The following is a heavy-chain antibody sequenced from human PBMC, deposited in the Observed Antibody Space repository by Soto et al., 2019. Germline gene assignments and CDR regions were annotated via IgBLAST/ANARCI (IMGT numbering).Heavy chain of an antibody. J-gene: IGHJ4*02. Sequence: SETLSLTCAVYGGSFSGYYWSWIRQPPGKGLEWIGEINHSGSTNYNPSLKSRVTISVDTSKNQFSLRLSSVTAADPAVYYCARGGSPRTRKWLRSTRYFDYWGQATLVTVS. CDR2: INHSGST. D-gene: IGHD5-12*01. CDR3: ARGGSPRTRKWLRSTRYFDY. V-gene: IGHV4-34*01. CDR1: GGSFSGYY.